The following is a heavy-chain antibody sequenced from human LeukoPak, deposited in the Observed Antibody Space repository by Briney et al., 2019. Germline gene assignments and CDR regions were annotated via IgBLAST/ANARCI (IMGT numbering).Heavy chain of an antibody. J-gene: IGHJ4*02. CDR2: IHKDGSET. CDR1: GLTFSSYW. Sequence: GGSLRLSCAASGLTFSSYWMSWVRQAPGKWLEWVANIHKDGSETYFVDSVKGRFTMSRDNAENSLSLQMSSLKAEDTAIYYCARLDYSRVYVYWGQGTLVTVSS. V-gene: IGHV3-7*01. D-gene: IGHD4-11*01. CDR3: ARLDYSRVYVY.